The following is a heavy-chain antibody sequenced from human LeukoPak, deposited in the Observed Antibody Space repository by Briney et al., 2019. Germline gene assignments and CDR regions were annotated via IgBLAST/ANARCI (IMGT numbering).Heavy chain of an antibody. CDR1: GYSFTSYW. J-gene: IGHJ3*02. D-gene: IGHD6-13*01. V-gene: IGHV5-51*01. CDR2: IYPGDSDT. CDR3: ARPPLWRVAAAGTGGAFDI. Sequence: GESLKISCKGSGYSFTSYWIGWVRQMPGKGLEWMGIIYPGDSDTRYSPSFQGQVTISADKSISTAYLQWSSLKASDTAMYYCARPPLWRVAAAGTGGAFDIWGQGTMVTVSS.